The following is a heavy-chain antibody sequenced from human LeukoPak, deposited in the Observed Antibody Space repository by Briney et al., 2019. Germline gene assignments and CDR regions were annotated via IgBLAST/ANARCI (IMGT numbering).Heavy chain of an antibody. V-gene: IGHV1-18*01. CDR3: ARDRMLNGCDY. CDR1: GYTFTSYG. J-gene: IGHJ4*02. CDR2: ISAYNGNT. Sequence: ASVKVSCKAFGYTFTSYGISWVRRAPGQGLEWMGWISAYNGNTNYAQKLQGRVTMTTDTSTSTAYMELRSLRSDDTAVYYCARDRMLNGCDYWGQGTLVTVSS. D-gene: IGHD2-8*01.